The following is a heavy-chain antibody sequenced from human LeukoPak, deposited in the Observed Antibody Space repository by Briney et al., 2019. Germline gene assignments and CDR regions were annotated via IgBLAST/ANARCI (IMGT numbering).Heavy chain of an antibody. CDR3: ARDYGPYPGCSWFDP. D-gene: IGHD2-21*01. V-gene: IGHV1-2*06. CDR2: INCNGGGT. J-gene: IGHJ5*02. CDR1: GFTFTSSA. Sequence: GTSVKVSCKASGFTFTSSAVQWARQAPGQGLEWMGRINCNGGGTSYAQKFQGRVTMTRDTSISTAYMELDRLTSDDTAVYYCARDYGPYPGCSWFDPWGQGTLVTVSS.